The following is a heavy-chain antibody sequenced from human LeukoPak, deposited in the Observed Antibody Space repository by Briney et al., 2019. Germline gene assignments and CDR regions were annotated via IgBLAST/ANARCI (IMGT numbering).Heavy chain of an antibody. CDR2: IYYSGST. V-gene: IGHV4-59*08. Sequence: SETLSLTCTVSGGSISSYYWSWIRQPPGKGLEWIGYIYYSGSTNYNPSLKSRVTMSVDTSKNQFSLKLSSVTAADTAVYYCARHYDFWSGYRDAFDIWGQGTMVTVSS. D-gene: IGHD3-3*01. CDR1: GGSISSYY. J-gene: IGHJ3*02. CDR3: ARHYDFWSGYRDAFDI.